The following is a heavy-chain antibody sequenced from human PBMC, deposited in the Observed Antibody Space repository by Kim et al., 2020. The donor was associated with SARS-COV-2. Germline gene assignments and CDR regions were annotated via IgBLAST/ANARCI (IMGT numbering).Heavy chain of an antibody. J-gene: IGHJ4*02. D-gene: IGHD3-3*01. CDR3: ARAVTIFGVVH. V-gene: IGHV4-34*01. Sequence: TNYNPPLKSRVTIAVDTSKNQFSLKLSSVTAADTAVYYCARAVTIFGVVHWGQGTLVTVSS. CDR2: T.